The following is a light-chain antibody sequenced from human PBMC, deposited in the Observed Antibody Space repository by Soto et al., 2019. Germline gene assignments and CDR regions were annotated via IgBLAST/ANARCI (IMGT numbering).Light chain of an antibody. CDR2: DAS. Sequence: DIQMTQSPSTLSASVGDRVTITCRSSQSISFWLAWYQQKPGKAPKLLIYDASTLYSGVPSRFSGSRSGTEFTLTISSLQTDDFGSYYCQQYNSFAPYSFGQGTKLEI. V-gene: IGKV1-5*01. J-gene: IGKJ2*03. CDR1: QSISFW. CDR3: QQYNSFAPYS.